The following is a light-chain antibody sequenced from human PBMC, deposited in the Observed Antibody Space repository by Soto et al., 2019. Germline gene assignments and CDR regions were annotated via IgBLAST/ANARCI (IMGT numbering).Light chain of an antibody. J-gene: IGKJ4*01. CDR2: ATS. Sequence: EIVVTQSPATLSVSPGERATLSCRASQSVGNNFAWYQQKPGQAPRLLIFATSTRATGVPARFRGSGSGTEFTVTISSLKSEDFAVYYCEQYGDWPLTFGGGAKVEIE. CDR3: EQYGDWPLT. CDR1: QSVGNN. V-gene: IGKV3-15*01.